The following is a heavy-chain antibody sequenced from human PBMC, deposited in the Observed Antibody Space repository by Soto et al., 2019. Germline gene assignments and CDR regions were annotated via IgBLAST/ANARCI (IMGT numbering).Heavy chain of an antibody. D-gene: IGHD3-3*01. Sequence: GGSLRLSCAASGFIFNNYDISWVRQTPGQGLEWVSGIRGAGGGTNYTDSVKGRFIISRDNSKKILYLHMSGLGAEDTGVYYCTRGDFCSGPDYWGQGALVTVSS. J-gene: IGHJ4*02. CDR1: GFIFNNYD. V-gene: IGHV3-23*01. CDR2: IRGAGGGT. CDR3: TRGDFCSGPDY.